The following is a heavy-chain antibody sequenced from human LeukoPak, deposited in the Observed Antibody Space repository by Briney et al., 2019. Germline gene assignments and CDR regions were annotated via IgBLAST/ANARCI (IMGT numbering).Heavy chain of an antibody. V-gene: IGHV3-23*01. J-gene: IGHJ6*02. CDR1: GFTFSSYA. CDR3: ARGSGYSYEKYYYYGMDV. Sequence: GGSLRLSCAASGFTFSSYAMGWVRQAPGKGLEWVSAISGSGGSTYYADSVKGRFTISRDNSKNTLYLQMNSLRAEDTAVYYCARGSGYSYEKYYYYGMDVWGQGTTVTVSS. CDR2: ISGSGGST. D-gene: IGHD5-18*01.